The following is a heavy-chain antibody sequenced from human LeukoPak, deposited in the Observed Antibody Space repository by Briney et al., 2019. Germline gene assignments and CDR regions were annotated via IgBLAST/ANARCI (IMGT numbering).Heavy chain of an antibody. CDR3: AKDPPRGDGYQPNFFDS. J-gene: IGHJ4*02. V-gene: IGHV3-9*01. D-gene: IGHD5-24*01. Sequence: GGSLRLSCAGSGFIFNNYAMHWVRQPPGKGLEWVSGISWNSGSIDYADSVKGRFTISRDNATYSLYLQMNSLRAEDTAVYYCAKDPPRGDGYQPNFFDSWGQGTLVTVSS. CDR1: GFIFNNYA. CDR2: ISWNSGSI.